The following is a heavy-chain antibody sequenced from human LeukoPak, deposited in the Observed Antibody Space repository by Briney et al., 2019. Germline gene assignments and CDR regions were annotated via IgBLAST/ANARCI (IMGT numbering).Heavy chain of an antibody. CDR3: AKYRAVADSDAFDI. CDR2: ISSSSSYI. CDR1: GFTFSSYS. V-gene: IGHV3-21*01. Sequence: GGSLRLSCAASGFTFSSYSMNWVRQAPGKGLEWVSSISSSSSYIYYADSVKGRFTISRDNAKNSLYLQMNSLRAEDTAVYYCAKYRAVADSDAFDIWGQGTMVTVSS. D-gene: IGHD6-19*01. J-gene: IGHJ3*02.